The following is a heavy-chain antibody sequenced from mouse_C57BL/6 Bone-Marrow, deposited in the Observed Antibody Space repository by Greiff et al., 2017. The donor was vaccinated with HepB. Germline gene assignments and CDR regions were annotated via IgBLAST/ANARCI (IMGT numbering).Heavy chain of an antibody. CDR1: GYTFTSYW. Sequence: VQLQQPGAELVKPGASVKLSCKASGYTFTSYWMQWVKQRPGQGLEWIGEIDPSDSYTNYNQKFKGKATLTVDTSSSTAYMQLSSLTSEDSAVYYCARRGAYYYGSSYWYFDVWGTGTTVTVSS. CDR2: IDPSDSYT. CDR3: ARRGAYYYGSSYWYFDV. V-gene: IGHV1-50*01. D-gene: IGHD1-1*01. J-gene: IGHJ1*03.